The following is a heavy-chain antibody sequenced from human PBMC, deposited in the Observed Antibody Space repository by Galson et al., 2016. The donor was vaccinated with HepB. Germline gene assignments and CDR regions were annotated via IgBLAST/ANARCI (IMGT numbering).Heavy chain of an antibody. CDR3: VRDNFADY. Sequence: SLRLSCAASGFTFSTYAMSWVRQAPGKGLEWVSGVSGSASGTYYADSVKGRFSISRDNSKNTLFLQMNNLGVEDTALYFCVRDNFADYWGQGTLVTVSS. V-gene: IGHV3-23*01. J-gene: IGHJ4*02. D-gene: IGHD4-23*01. CDR1: GFTFSTYA. CDR2: VSGSASGT.